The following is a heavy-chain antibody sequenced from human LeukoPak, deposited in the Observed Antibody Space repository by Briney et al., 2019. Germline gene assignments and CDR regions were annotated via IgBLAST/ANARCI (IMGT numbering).Heavy chain of an antibody. Sequence: ASVKVSCTTSGYMFTGHYIHWVRQAPGQGLEWMGCINPNTGESHYAQNFQGRVTVTRDTSISTAYMELSSLRSEDTAVYYCARDHPRSGRSYYFDYWGQGTLVTVSS. D-gene: IGHD3-10*01. CDR2: INPNTGES. V-gene: IGHV1-2*02. CDR1: GYMFTGHY. CDR3: ARDHPRSGRSYYFDY. J-gene: IGHJ4*02.